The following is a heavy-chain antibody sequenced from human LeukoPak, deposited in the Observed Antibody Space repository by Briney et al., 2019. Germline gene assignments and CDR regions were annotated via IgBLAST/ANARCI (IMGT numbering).Heavy chain of an antibody. CDR3: ARSYDILTGPNWFDP. D-gene: IGHD3-9*01. V-gene: IGHV1-3*01. CDR2: INAGNGNT. CDR1: GYTFTSYA. J-gene: IGHJ5*02. Sequence: ASVKVSCKASGYTFTSYAMHWVRQAPGQRLEWMGWINAGNGNTKYSQKFQGRVTITRDTSASTAYMELSSLRSEDTAVYYCARSYDILTGPNWFDPWGQGTLVTVSS.